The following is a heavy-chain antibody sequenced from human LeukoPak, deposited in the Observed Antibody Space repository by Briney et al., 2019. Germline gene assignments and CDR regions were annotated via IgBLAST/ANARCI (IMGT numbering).Heavy chain of an antibody. CDR2: ISGSGGST. V-gene: IGHV3-23*01. D-gene: IGHD3-16*01. CDR3: AKDLNTCVFDY. J-gene: IGHJ4*02. CDR1: GFTLSSYA. Sequence: GGSLRLSCAASGFTLSSYAMSWVRQAPGKGLEWVSAISGSGGSTYYADSVKGRFTISRDNSKNTLDLQMNSLRAEDSAVYYCAKDLNTCVFDYWGQGTLVTVSS.